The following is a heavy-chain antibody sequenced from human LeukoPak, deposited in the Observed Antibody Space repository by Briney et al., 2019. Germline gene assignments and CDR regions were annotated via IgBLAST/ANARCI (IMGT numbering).Heavy chain of an antibody. CDR2: IYPGNSET. D-gene: IGHD6-13*01. J-gene: IGHJ4*02. CDR3: ARGDSSTWYGY. V-gene: IGHV5-51*01. Sequence: GGALQISSQGSGCRFTNYCIAWGRRMPGGGLEGMGIIYPGNSETRYIPSFQGQVTISADKSISTAYLQWSSLKASDTAMYYCARGDSSTWYGYWGQGILVTVSS. CDR1: GCRFTNYC.